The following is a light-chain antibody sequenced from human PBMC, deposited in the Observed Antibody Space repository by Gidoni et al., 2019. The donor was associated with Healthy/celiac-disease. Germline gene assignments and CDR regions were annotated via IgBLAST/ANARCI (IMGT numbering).Light chain of an antibody. Sequence: PGERATLSCRASQSVSSNLAWYQQKPGQAPRLLIYGASTRATGIPARFSGSGSGTEFTLTISSLQSEDFAVYYCQQYNNWPSWTFGQGTKVEIK. CDR1: QSVSSN. CDR3: QQYNNWPSWT. CDR2: GAS. J-gene: IGKJ1*01. V-gene: IGKV3-15*01.